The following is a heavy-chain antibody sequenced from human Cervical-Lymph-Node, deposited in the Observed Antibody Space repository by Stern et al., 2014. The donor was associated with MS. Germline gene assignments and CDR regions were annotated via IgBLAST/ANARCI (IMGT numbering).Heavy chain of an antibody. CDR1: GASIDHHF. CDR2: IYYSGTT. J-gene: IGHJ5*02. Sequence: QVQLQESGPGLLRPSETLSLTCTVSGASIDHHFWSWIRQPPGKGLEWIGYIYYSGTTNYNASLKGRAAITIDTSMTQFSLRLSSVTAADTAVYYCARATDPWGQGTLVAVSS. CDR3: ARATDP. V-gene: IGHV4-59*11.